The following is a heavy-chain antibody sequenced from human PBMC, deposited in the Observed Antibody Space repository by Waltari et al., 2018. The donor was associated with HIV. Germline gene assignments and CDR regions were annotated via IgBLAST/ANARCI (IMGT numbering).Heavy chain of an antibody. V-gene: IGHV3-23*04. Sequence: EEQMVEAGGRLIQPGGSPRRSCGDLGLTFATQAMHTFRQAPGKGLEWVSGISASGGTTNYADSVKGRFTISRDNPKNTLFLQMKTLRVEDTAVYFCAKSPNSPMAVRNYYYFDLWGRGTLVTVSS. CDR3: AKSPNSPMAVRNYYYFDL. D-gene: IGHD3-22*01. CDR1: GLTFATQA. CDR2: ISASGGTT. J-gene: IGHJ2*01.